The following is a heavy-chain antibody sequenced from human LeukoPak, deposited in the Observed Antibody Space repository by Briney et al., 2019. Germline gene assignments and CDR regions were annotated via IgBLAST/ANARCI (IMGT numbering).Heavy chain of an antibody. D-gene: IGHD3-3*01. V-gene: IGHV3-23*01. Sequence: GGSLRLSCAASGFTFSILDMSWVRQASGKGLEWVSAISGNGGRTYYADSVKGRFTISRDNSKNTLYLQMNSLRAEDTAVYYCAKAGAKGSELRFLGGAFDIWGQGTMVTVSS. CDR3: AKAGAKGSELRFLGGAFDI. CDR1: GFTFSILD. J-gene: IGHJ3*02. CDR2: ISGNGGRT.